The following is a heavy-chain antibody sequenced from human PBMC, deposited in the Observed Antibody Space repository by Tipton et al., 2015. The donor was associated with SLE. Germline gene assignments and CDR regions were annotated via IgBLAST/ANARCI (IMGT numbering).Heavy chain of an antibody. CDR3: ARSDIVDTTTDYLDY. D-gene: IGHD5-12*01. V-gene: IGHV3-23*01. CDR2: ISPGGSIT. Sequence: SLRLSCAASGFTFSSYGMNWVRQAPGKGLEWVSVISPGGSITYYADSVKGRFTVSRDNSKNTLYLQMNSLSADDTAVYYCARSDIVDTTTDYLDYWGQGVLVTVSS. J-gene: IGHJ4*02. CDR1: GFTFSSYG.